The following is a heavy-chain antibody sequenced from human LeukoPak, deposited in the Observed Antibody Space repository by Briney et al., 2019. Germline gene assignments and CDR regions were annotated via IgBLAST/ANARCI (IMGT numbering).Heavy chain of an antibody. J-gene: IGHJ4*02. Sequence: TGGSLRLSCAASGFTFSSYAMHWVRQAPGKGLEYVSAISSNGGSTYYANSVKGRFTISRDNSKNTLYLQMGSLRAEDMAVYYCARWSSGYYYDYWGQGTLVTVSP. CDR3: ARWSSGYYYDY. CDR2: ISSNGGST. V-gene: IGHV3-64*01. D-gene: IGHD3-22*01. CDR1: GFTFSSYA.